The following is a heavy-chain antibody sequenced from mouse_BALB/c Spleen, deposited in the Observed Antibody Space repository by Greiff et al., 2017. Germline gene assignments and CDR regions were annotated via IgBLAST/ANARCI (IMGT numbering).Heavy chain of an antibody. CDR3: SRTWTGAMDY. V-gene: IGHV1S41*01. J-gene: IGHJ4*01. D-gene: IGHD3-3*01. Sequence: DLVKPGASVKLSCKASGFTFTSYWINWLKQRPGQGLEWIGSIAPGSGSTYYNEMFKGKATLTVDTSSSTAYIQLSSLSSEDAAVYFCSRTWTGAMDYWGQGTSVTVSS. CDR1: GFTFTSYW. CDR2: IAPGSGST.